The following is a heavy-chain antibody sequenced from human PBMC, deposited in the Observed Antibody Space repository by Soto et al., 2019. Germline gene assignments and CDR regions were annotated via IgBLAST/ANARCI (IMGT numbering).Heavy chain of an antibody. D-gene: IGHD2-15*01. V-gene: IGHV4-39*01. CDR3: ARRTPLRWFDP. CDR1: GGSLTSSTHY. J-gene: IGHJ5*02. Sequence: SETLALTCTVSGGSLTSSTHYWGCIRQPPGKGLEWIGTVDYSGITYYNPSLRSRVTISVDTSKNQFSLRLSSVTAADTAVYYCARRTPLRWFDPWGQGTLVTVSS. CDR2: VDYSGIT.